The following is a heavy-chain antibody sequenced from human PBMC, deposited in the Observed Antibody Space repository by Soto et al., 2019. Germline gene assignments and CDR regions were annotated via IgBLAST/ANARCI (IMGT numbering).Heavy chain of an antibody. Sequence: PRASVKVSCKASGGTLSSYAISWVRQAPGQGLEWMGGIIPIFGIANYAQKFQGRVTITADKSTSTAYMELSSLRSEDTAVYYCSSPLGYCSGGSCPDAFDIWGQGTMVTVSS. V-gene: IGHV1-69*10. CDR3: SSPLGYCSGGSCPDAFDI. CDR1: GGTLSSYA. D-gene: IGHD2-15*01. J-gene: IGHJ3*02. CDR2: IIPIFGIA.